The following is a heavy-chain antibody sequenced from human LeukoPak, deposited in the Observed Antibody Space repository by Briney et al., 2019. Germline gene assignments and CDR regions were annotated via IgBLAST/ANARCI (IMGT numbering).Heavy chain of an antibody. CDR1: GGAISSGSYY. CDR2: INHSGST. V-gene: IGHV4-39*07. CDR3: ARFPVVMLRGVHLTKFYFDY. D-gene: IGHD3-10*01. J-gene: IGHJ4*02. Sequence: SETLSLTCIVSGGAISSGSYYWGWIRQPPGKGLEWIGEINHSGSTNYNPSLKSRVTISVDTSKNQFSLKLSSVTAADTAVYYCARFPVVMLRGVHLTKFYFDYWGQGALVTVSS.